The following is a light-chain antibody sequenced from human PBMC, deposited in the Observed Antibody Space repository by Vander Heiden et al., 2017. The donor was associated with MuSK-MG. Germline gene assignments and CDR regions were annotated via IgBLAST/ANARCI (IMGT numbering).Light chain of an antibody. V-gene: IGKV3-20*01. J-gene: IGKJ1*01. CDR1: QSVSSDY. CDR3: HQDCSSAGT. CDR2: RAS. Sequence: EMQFTQSPGTLSLSPGERATLSCRASQSVSSDYLAWFQQTAGQAPRLLIFRASIRDAGIPDRFSRSGSGTDFTLTISRLEPDDFAMYYCHQDCSSAGTFGQGTKVEIK.